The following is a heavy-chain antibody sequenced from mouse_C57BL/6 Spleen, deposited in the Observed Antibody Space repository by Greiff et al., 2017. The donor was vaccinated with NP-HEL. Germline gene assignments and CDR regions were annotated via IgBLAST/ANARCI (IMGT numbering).Heavy chain of an antibody. CDR1: GYTFTDYY. J-gene: IGHJ2*01. D-gene: IGHD1-1*01. Sequence: VQLQQSGPELVKPGASVKISCKASGYTFTDYYMNWVKQSHGKSLEWIGDINPNNGGTSYNQKFKGKATLTVDKSSSTAYMELRSLTSEDSAVYYCARSEYYGSSYYFDYWGQGTTLTVSS. CDR3: ARSEYYGSSYYFDY. CDR2: INPNNGGT. V-gene: IGHV1-26*01.